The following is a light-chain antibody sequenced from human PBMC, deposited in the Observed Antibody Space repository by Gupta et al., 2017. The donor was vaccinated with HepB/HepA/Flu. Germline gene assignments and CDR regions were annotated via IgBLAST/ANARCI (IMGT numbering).Light chain of an antibody. CDR3: QAWDRSIL. V-gene: IGLV3-1*01. J-gene: IGLJ2*01. CDR1: NLGNKY. CDR2: QDN. Sequence: SYELTQPPSVSVSPGQTASITCSGDNLGNKYVCWYQQKPGQSPVMVIYQDNKRPSGIPERFSGSNSGSTATLTISGTEIVDEADYYCQAWDRSILFGGGTKLTVL.